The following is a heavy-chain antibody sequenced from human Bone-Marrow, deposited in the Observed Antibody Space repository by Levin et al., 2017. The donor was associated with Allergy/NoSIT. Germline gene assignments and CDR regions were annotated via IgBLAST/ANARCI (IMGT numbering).Heavy chain of an antibody. CDR1: GFTFSSYS. V-gene: IGHV3-21*01. J-gene: IGHJ4*02. CDR3: ASRDITGTTPDDY. D-gene: IGHD1-7*01. Sequence: GGSLRLSCAASGFTFSSYSMNWVRQAPGKGLEWVSSISSSSSYIYYADSVKGRFTISRDNAKNSLYLQMNSLRAEDTAVYYCASRDITGTTPDDYWGQGTLVTVSS. CDR2: ISSSSSYI.